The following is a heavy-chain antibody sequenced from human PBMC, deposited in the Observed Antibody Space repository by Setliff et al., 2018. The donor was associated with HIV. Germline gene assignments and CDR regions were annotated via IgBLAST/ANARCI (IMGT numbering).Heavy chain of an antibody. D-gene: IGHD3-9*01. Sequence: SVKVSCKASGGTLSSYAISWVRQAPGQGLEWMGGIIPIFGATNYAQMFQGRVTMTADESTSTAYMELSSLRSEDTAVYYCARAVVPTYYDVLTGYVYYMDVWGKGTTVTVSS. J-gene: IGHJ6*03. CDR3: ARAVVPTYYDVLTGYVYYMDV. CDR2: IIPIFGAT. CDR1: GGTLSSYA. V-gene: IGHV1-69*13.